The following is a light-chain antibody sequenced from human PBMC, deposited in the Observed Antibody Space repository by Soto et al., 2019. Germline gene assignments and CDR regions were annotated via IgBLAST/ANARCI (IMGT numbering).Light chain of an antibody. CDR3: SSSTTTPSLVL. CDR2: DVS. V-gene: IGLV2-14*01. CDR1: SSDIRDYYY. Sequence: QSALTQPASVSGSPGQSITISCTGTSSDIRDYYYVSWYQQYPGTVPKLVIYDVSHRPSGVSNRFSGSKSGNTASLTISGLQAEDEANYYCSSSTTTPSLVLFGGGTQLTVL. J-gene: IGLJ3*02.